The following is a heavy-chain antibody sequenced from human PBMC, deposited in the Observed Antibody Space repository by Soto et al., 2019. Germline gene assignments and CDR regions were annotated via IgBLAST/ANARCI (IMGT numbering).Heavy chain of an antibody. CDR2: INHSGST. J-gene: IGHJ4*02. D-gene: IGHD3-3*01. CDR3: AREREANDFWSGYYYFDY. V-gene: IGHV4-34*01. CDR1: GGNFRGYY. Sequence: SEPLSLTCAVDGGNFRGYYCSWIRKKTGKGLEWIGEINHSGSTNYNPSLKSRVTISVDTSKNQFSLKLSSVTAADTAVYYCAREREANDFWSGYYYFDYWGQGTLVTVSS.